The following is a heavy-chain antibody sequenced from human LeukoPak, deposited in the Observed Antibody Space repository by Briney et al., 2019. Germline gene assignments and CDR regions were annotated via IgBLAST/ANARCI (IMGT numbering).Heavy chain of an antibody. V-gene: IGHV3-30*18. CDR2: ISYDGSNK. J-gene: IGHJ4*02. CDR3: AKDLGCSGGSCYSGSFDY. CDR1: GFTFSSYG. Sequence: PGRSLRLSCAASGFTFSSYGMHWVRQAPGKGLEWVAVISYDGSNKYYADSVKGRFTISRYNSKNTLYLQMNSLRAEDTAVYYCAKDLGCSGGSCYSGSFDYWGQGTLVTVSS. D-gene: IGHD2-15*01.